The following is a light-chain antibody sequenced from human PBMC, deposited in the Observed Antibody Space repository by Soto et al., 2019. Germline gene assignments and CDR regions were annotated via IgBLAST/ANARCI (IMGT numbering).Light chain of an antibody. Sequence: EIVMTQSPATLSVSLGERATLSCRASQSISSTSLAWYQQKPGQAPRLLIYGASTRATGIPDRFSGSESGTDFTLTISRLEPEDFVVYYCQQYGNSPFTFGQGTRLEIK. V-gene: IGKV3-20*01. J-gene: IGKJ5*01. CDR3: QQYGNSPFT. CDR2: GAS. CDR1: QSISSTS.